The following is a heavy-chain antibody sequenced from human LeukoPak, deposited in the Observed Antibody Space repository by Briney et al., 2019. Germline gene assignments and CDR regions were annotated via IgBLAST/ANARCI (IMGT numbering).Heavy chain of an antibody. Sequence: ASVKVSCKASGYTFTDYYIHWLRQAPGQGLEWMGWIYPNNGYTNYAQKFQGSVTMPRDTSINTAYMELSSLTSDDTAVYYCARDGVGTYDYWGQGTLVTVSS. J-gene: IGHJ4*02. D-gene: IGHD1-26*01. V-gene: IGHV1-2*02. CDR1: GYTFTDYY. CDR3: ARDGVGTYDY. CDR2: IYPNNGYT.